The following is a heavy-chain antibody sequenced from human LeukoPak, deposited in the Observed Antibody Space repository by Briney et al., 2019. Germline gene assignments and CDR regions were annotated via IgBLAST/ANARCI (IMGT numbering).Heavy chain of an antibody. CDR2: IYYSGTA. CDR3: ARGVYIAAAQYGY. J-gene: IGHJ4*02. CDR1: GGSLSSHY. D-gene: IGHD6-13*01. Sequence: SETLSLTCTVSGGSLSSHYWSWIRQPPGKVLEWIGYIYYSGTANYNPSLKSRVTISVDTSKNQFSLKLSSVTAADTAVYYCARGVYIAAAQYGYWGQGTLVTVSS. V-gene: IGHV4-59*11.